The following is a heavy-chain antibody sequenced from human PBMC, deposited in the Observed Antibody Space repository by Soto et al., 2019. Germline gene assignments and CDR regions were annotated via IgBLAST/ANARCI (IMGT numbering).Heavy chain of an antibody. CDR1: GWTFSGYY. V-gene: IGHV4-34*01. D-gene: IGHD3-3*01. CDR2: IHHNGGT. CDR3: ARVDWSARFQN. J-gene: IGHJ1*01. Sequence: QVQLQQWGAGLLKPSETLSLTCAVHGWTFSGYYWSWVRQPPGKGLEWIGEIHHNGGTNYNPSLGSLTTISVDTSRNQCSVRLNSVTAADTAVYYCARVDWSARFQNWGRGTLVTVSS.